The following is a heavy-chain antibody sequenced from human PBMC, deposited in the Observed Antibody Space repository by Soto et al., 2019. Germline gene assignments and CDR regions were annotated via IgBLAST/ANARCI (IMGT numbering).Heavy chain of an antibody. J-gene: IGHJ6*02. CDR3: AKDLYYCSSTRCLLVSYYSYGMDV. CDR2: ISESGDSA. D-gene: IGHD2-2*01. V-gene: IGHV3-23*01. Sequence: PGGSLRLSCAASGFTFSSYAMTWVRQAPGKGLEWVSVISESGDSAYYADSVRGRFTISRDNFKNTLYLQMNSLRAEDTAVYYCAKDLYYCSSTRCLLVSYYSYGMDVWGQGTTVTVSS. CDR1: GFTFSSYA.